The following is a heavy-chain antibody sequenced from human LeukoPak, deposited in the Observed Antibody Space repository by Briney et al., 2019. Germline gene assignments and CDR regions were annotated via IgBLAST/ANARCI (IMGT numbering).Heavy chain of an antibody. V-gene: IGHV3-20*04. CDR1: GFTFDDYG. CDR2: INWNGGST. CDR3: ASHSGYYYDSSPL. Sequence: PGGSLRLSCAASGFTFDDYGMSWVRQAPGKGLEWVSGINWNGGSTGYVDSVKGRFTISRDNAKNSLHLQMNSLRAEDTALYYCASHSGYYYDSSPLWGQGTLVIVSS. J-gene: IGHJ4*02. D-gene: IGHD3-22*01.